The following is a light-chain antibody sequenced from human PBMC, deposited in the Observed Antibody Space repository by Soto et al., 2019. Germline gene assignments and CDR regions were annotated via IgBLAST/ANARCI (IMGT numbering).Light chain of an antibody. J-gene: IGKJ1*01. CDR1: QSISSW. V-gene: IGKV1-5*03. Sequence: DIQMTQSPSTLSASVGDRVTITCRASQSISSWLAWYQQKPGRAPKLLIYKASSLESGVPSRLSGSGSGTDFTLTISSLQPEDFATYYCLQDYNYPITFGQGTKVDIK. CDR2: KAS. CDR3: LQDYNYPIT.